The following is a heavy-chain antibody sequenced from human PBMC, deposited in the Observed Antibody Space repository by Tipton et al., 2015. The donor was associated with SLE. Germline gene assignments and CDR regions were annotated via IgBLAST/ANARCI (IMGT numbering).Heavy chain of an antibody. Sequence: QLVQSGAEVEKPGASVRVSCKASGYTFTDYYIHWVRQATGQGLEWMGWMNPNSGNTGYAQKFQGRVTMTRNTSISTAYMELSSLRSEDTAVYYCARGAVAAAGSGWFDTWGQGTLVTVSS. CDR2: MNPNSGNT. J-gene: IGHJ5*02. V-gene: IGHV1-8*02. CDR1: GYTFTDYY. D-gene: IGHD6-13*01. CDR3: ARGAVAAAGSGWFDT.